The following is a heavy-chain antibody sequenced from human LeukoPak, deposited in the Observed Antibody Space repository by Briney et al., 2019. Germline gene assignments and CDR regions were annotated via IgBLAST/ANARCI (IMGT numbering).Heavy chain of an antibody. CDR1: GGSISSYY. CDR3: ARHATLWDNVVVPAAIDV. D-gene: IGHD2-2*01. CDR2: IYYSGST. V-gene: IGHV4-59*08. J-gene: IGHJ6*02. Sequence: SETLSITCTVSGGSISSYYWSWIRQPPGKGLEWIGYIYYSGSTNYNPSLKSRVTISVDTSKNQFSLKLCSVTAADTAMYYCARHATLWDNVVVPAAIDVRGQGTTVTVFS.